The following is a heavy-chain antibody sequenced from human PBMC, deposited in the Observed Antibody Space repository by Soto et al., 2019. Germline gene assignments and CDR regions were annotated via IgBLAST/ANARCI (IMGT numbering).Heavy chain of an antibody. CDR2: ISYDGSSK. CDR3: AKDAGYSSSSLGENWFDS. Sequence: GGSLRLSCTASGFTFSSYGIHWVRQAPCKGLEWVAVISYDGSSKYYADSVRGRFTISRDNSNNTLYLQMNSLRAEDTAVYYCAKDAGYSSSSLGENWFDSGGPGTMANV. J-gene: IGHJ5*01. CDR1: GFTFSSYG. V-gene: IGHV3-30*18. D-gene: IGHD6-6*01.